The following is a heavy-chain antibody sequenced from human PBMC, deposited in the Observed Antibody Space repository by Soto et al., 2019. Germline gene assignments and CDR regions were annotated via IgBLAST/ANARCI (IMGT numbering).Heavy chain of an antibody. V-gene: IGHV4-30-2*01. CDR3: ARYPLYDFWSGSEGFDP. Sequence: SETLSLTCAVSGGSISSGGYSWSWIRQPPGKGLEWIGYIYHSGSTYYNPSLKSRVTISVDRSKNQFSLKLSSVTAADTAVYYCARYPLYDFWSGSEGFDPWGQGTLVTVSS. D-gene: IGHD3-3*01. CDR2: IYHSGST. J-gene: IGHJ5*02. CDR1: GGSISSGGYS.